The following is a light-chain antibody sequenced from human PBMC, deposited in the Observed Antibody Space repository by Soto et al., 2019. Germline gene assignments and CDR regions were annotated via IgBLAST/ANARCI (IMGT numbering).Light chain of an antibody. V-gene: IGKV3-11*01. CDR3: QQRSNWPPIT. CDR2: GAS. CDR1: QSVHTF. Sequence: EVVLTQSPATLSLSPGDRAALSCKASQSVHTFLAWYQQKPGQAPRLLIYGASNRAAGIPDRFSGSGSGTDFPLTIDSLQPEDFAVYYCQQRSNWPPITFGQGTRLDIK. J-gene: IGKJ5*01.